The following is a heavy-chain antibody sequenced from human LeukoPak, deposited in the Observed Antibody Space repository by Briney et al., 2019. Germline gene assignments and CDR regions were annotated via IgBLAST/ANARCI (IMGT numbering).Heavy chain of an antibody. V-gene: IGHV3-21*01. J-gene: IGHJ4*02. Sequence: GGSLRLSCAAFGFTFSSYSMNWVRQAPGKGLEWVSSISSSSSYIYYTDSVKGRFTISRDNAKNSLYLQMNSLRAEDTAVYYCARDLHYYDSSGYYYFDYWGQGTLVTVSS. D-gene: IGHD3-22*01. CDR2: ISSSSSYI. CDR1: GFTFSSYS. CDR3: ARDLHYYDSSGYYYFDY.